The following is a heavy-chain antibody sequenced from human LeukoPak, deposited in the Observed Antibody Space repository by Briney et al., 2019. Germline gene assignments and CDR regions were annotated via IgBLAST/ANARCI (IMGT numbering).Heavy chain of an antibody. V-gene: IGHV1-24*01. Sequence: ASVKVSCKVSGYTLTALSMHWVRQAPGKGLEWMGGFDPEDGETIYAQKFQGRVTMTEDTSTDTAYMELSSLRSEDTAVYYCATRILLWFGEARGNWFDPWGQGTLVTVSS. CDR1: GYTLTALS. J-gene: IGHJ5*02. D-gene: IGHD3-10*01. CDR2: FDPEDGET. CDR3: ATRILLWFGEARGNWFDP.